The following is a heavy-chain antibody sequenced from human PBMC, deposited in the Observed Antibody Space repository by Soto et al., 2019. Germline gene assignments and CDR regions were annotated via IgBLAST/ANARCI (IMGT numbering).Heavy chain of an antibody. Sequence: GGSLRLSCAASGFTFSSYAMSWVRQAPGKGLEWVSAISGSGGSTYYADSVKGRFTISRDNSKNTLYLQMNSLRAEDTAVYYCAKDLALTGDNYYYGMDVWGQGTTVTVSS. J-gene: IGHJ6*02. CDR2: ISGSGGST. D-gene: IGHD7-27*01. CDR3: AKDLALTGDNYYYGMDV. CDR1: GFTFSSYA. V-gene: IGHV3-23*01.